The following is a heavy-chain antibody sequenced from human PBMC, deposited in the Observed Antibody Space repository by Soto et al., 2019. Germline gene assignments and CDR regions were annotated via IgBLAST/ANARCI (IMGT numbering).Heavy chain of an antibody. Sequence: EASVKVSCKASGYTFTSYAMHWVRQAPGQRLEWMGWINAGNGNTKYSQKFQGRVTITRDTSASTAYMELSSLRSEDTAVYYCARVFPYCSSTSCLYGMDVWGQGTTVTVSS. CDR1: GYTFTSYA. V-gene: IGHV1-3*01. D-gene: IGHD2-2*01. CDR2: INAGNGNT. CDR3: ARVFPYCSSTSCLYGMDV. J-gene: IGHJ6*02.